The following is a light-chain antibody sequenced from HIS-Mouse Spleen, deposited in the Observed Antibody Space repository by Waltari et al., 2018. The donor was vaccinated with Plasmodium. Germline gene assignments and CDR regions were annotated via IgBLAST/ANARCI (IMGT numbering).Light chain of an antibody. J-gene: IGLJ2*01. CDR3: QAWDSSTVV. CDR1: HLGDKY. V-gene: IGLV3-1*01. CDR2: QDS. Sequence: SYELTQPPSVSVSPGLTASITCTGDHLGDKYACWYQQKPGQSPVLVIYQDSKRPSGIPERFSGSNSGNTATLTISGTQAMDEADYYCQAWDSSTVVFGGGTKLTVL.